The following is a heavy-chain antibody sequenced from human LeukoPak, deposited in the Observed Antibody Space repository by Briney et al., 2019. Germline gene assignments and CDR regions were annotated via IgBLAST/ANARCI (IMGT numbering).Heavy chain of an antibody. V-gene: IGHV3-33*01. CDR1: GFTFSTYG. D-gene: IGHD6-13*01. Sequence: GRSLRLSCAASGFTFSTYGMHWVRQAPGKGLEWVAVIWNDGSNKYYADSVKGRFTISRDISKNTLHLQMNSLRAEDTAIYYCARGGIAAADIDYWGQGTLVIVSS. CDR2: IWNDGSNK. J-gene: IGHJ4*02. CDR3: ARGGIAAADIDY.